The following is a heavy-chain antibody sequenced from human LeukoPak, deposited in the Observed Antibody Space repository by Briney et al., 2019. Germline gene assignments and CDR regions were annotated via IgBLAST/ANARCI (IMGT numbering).Heavy chain of an antibody. D-gene: IGHD2-21*02. V-gene: IGHV3-23*01. J-gene: IGHJ4*02. CDR2: ISGSGGST. CDR3: ARGPIYCGGDCYSGYLDY. Sequence: GGSLRLSCAASGFTFSSYAMSWVRQAPGKGLEWVSAISGSGGSTYYADSVKGRFTISRDNSENTLYLQMNSLRAEDTAVYYCARGPIYCGGDCYSGYLDYWGQGTLVTVSS. CDR1: GFTFSSYA.